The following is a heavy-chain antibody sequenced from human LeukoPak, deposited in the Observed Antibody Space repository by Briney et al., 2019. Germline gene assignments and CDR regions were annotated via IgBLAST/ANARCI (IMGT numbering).Heavy chain of an antibody. V-gene: IGHV4-39*07. CDR2: IYYSGST. J-gene: IGHJ4*02. D-gene: IGHD6-19*01. CDR1: GGSISSSSYY. CDR3: ARSVGIAVAGN. Sequence: SETLSLTCTVSGGSISSSSYYWGWIRQPPGKGLEWIGSIYYSGSTYYNPSLKSRVTISVDTSKNQFSLKLSSVTAADTAVYYCARSVGIAVAGNWGQGTLVTVSS.